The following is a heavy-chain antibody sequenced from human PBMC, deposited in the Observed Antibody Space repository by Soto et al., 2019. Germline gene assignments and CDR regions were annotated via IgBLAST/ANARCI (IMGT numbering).Heavy chain of an antibody. CDR1: GGTFSRYA. CDR3: ARAIVGPTTTGWLDP. CDR2: IIPIFGTA. V-gene: IGHV1-69*01. Sequence: QVQLVQSGAEVKKPGSSVKVSCKASGGTFSRYAISWVRQDPGQGLEWMGGIIPIFGTANYAQKFQGRVTITADESTSTAYMELSSLRFEDTAVYYCARAIVGPTTTGWLDPWGQGTLVTVSS. J-gene: IGHJ5*02. D-gene: IGHD1-26*01.